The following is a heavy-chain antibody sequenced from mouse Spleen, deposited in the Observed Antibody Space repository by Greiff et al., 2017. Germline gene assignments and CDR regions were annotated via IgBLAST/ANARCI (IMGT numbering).Heavy chain of an antibody. V-gene: IGHV14-4*01. Sequence: EVQLQESGAELVRPGASVKLSCTASGFNIKDDYMHWVKQRPEQGLEWIGWIDPENGDTEYASKFQGKATITADTSSNTAYLQLSSLTSEDTAVYYCTRYDDYFDYWGQGTTLTVSS. CDR2: IDPENGDT. CDR1: GFNIKDDY. D-gene: IGHD2-14*01. CDR3: TRYDDYFDY. J-gene: IGHJ2*01.